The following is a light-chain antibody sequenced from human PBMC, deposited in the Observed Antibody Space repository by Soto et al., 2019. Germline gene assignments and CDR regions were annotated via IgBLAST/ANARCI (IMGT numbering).Light chain of an antibody. V-gene: IGKV1-27*01. CDR2: AAS. Sequence: VQMTQSPSSPSASVGDRVTITCRASLTISNYLAWYQQKPGKIPNLLIYAASTLQAGVPAPFNDSGSGTHCALTIRSLPPEDVAAHYCQKDNSASVNCGGGTK. CDR1: LTISNY. J-gene: IGKJ4*01. CDR3: QKDNSASVN.